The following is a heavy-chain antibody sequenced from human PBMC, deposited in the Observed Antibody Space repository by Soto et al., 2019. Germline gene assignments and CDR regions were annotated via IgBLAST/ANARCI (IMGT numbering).Heavy chain of an antibody. CDR2: ISYEGSNK. J-gene: IGHJ5*02. D-gene: IGHD3-10*01. CDR3: AKDRYGSGRNWFGP. CDR1: GFTFSSYG. Sequence: QVQLVESGGGVVQPGRSLRLSCAASGFTFSSYGMHWVRQAPGKGLEWVAVISYEGSNKYYADSVKGRFTISGDNSKNTLYLQMNSLRAEDTAVYYCAKDRYGSGRNWFGPWGQGTLVTVSS. V-gene: IGHV3-30*18.